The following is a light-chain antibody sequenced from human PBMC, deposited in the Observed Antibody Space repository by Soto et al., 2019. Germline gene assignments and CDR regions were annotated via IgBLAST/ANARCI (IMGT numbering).Light chain of an antibody. CDR3: QQRSHWPPLT. CDR1: QSVSSY. J-gene: IGKJ4*01. CDR2: DAS. V-gene: IGKV3-11*01. Sequence: EIVLTQSPATLPLSPGERDTLSCRASQSVSSYLAWYQQKPCQAPRLLIYDASNSATGIPARFSGSGSVTDFTLTISSLEPEDFAVYYCQQRSHWPPLTFGGGTKVEIK.